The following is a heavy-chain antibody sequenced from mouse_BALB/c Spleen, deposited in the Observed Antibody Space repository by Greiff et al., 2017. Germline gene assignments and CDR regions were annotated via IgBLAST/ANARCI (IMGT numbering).Heavy chain of an antibody. V-gene: IGHV1-9*01. CDR3: ARWAVNYAMDY. Sequence: VQLQESGAELMKPGASVKISCKATGYTFSSYWIEWVKQRPGHGLEWIGEILPGSGSTNYNEKFKGKATFTADTSSNTAYMQLSSLTSEDSAVYYCARWAVNYAMDYWGQGTSVTVSS. D-gene: IGHD1-1*01. J-gene: IGHJ4*01. CDR2: ILPGSGST. CDR1: GYTFSSYW.